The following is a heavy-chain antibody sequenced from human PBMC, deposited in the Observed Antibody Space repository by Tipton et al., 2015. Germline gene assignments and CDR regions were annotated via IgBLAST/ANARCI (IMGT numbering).Heavy chain of an antibody. D-gene: IGHD4-17*01. J-gene: IGHJ4*02. Sequence: QLVQSEAEVKKPGSSVKVSCKASGGTFSNYAINWVRQAPGQGLEWMGGIIPLFDTTIYAQKFQGRVTITADESTNTVYMELSSLRSEDTAIYYCARSRNRYGDYGPFDYWGQRALVTVSS. CDR3: ARSRNRYGDYGPFDY. V-gene: IGHV1-69*01. CDR2: IIPLFDTT. CDR1: GGTFSNYA.